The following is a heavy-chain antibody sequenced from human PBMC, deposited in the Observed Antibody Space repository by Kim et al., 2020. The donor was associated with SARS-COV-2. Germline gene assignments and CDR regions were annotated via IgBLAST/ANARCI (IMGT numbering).Heavy chain of an antibody. CDR1: GFTFSNAW. J-gene: IGHJ4*02. Sequence: GGSLRLSCAASGFTFSNAWMSWVRQAPGKGLEWVGRIKSKTDGGTTDYAAPVKGRFTISRDDSKNTLYLQMNSLKTEDTAVYYCTTEPFGWFGELFDYWGQGTLVTVSS. V-gene: IGHV3-15*01. CDR2: IKSKTDGGTT. D-gene: IGHD3-10*01. CDR3: TTEPFGWFGELFDY.